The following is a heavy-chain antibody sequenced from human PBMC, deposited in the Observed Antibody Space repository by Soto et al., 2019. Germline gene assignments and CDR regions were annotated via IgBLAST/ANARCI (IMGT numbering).Heavy chain of an antibody. CDR1: GFTVSSNY. V-gene: IGHV3-66*01. CDR2: IYSGGST. CDR3: AREGVAGGMDV. Sequence: GGSLRLSCAASGFTVSSNYMSWVRQASVKGLEWVSVIYSGGSTYYADSVMGRFTISRDNSKNTLFLQINNLRAGDTAVYYCAREGVAGGMDVWGQGT. J-gene: IGHJ6*02. D-gene: IGHD3-10*01.